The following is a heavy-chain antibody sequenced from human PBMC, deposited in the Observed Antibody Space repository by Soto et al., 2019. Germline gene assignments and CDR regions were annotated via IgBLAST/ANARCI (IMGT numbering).Heavy chain of an antibody. Sequence: GWSLRPSCLASGFTFSSYAMDWVRQAPGKGLESIASVSASGDRTYYADSVKGRFTISRDNSKNLLFLQMNSLRAEDTAVYYCAKILANSEYYWYGLDVWGQGAAATASS. CDR3: AKILANSEYYWYGLDV. D-gene: IGHD3-10*01. CDR1: GFTFSSYA. J-gene: IGHJ6*02. CDR2: VSASGDRT. V-gene: IGHV3-23*01.